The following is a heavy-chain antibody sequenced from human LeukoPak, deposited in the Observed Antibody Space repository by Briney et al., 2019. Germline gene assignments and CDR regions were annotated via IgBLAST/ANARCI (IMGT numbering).Heavy chain of an antibody. Sequence: GRSLRLSCAASGFTFSDYYMSWIRQAPGKGLEWVSYISRSSSYTNYANSVKGRFTISRDNAKNSLYLQMNSLRAEDTALYYCARNYDSSGSSFDSWGQGTLVTVSS. CDR3: ARNYDSSGSSFDS. D-gene: IGHD3-22*01. V-gene: IGHV3-11*03. CDR2: ISRSSSYT. CDR1: GFTFSDYY. J-gene: IGHJ4*02.